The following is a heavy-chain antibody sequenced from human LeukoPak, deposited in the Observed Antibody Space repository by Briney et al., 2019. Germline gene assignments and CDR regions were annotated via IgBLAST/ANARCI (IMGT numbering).Heavy chain of an antibody. CDR1: GGSISSDN. CDR3: ARRSWAARDAFDI. D-gene: IGHD3-16*01. CDR2: IYHSGST. J-gene: IGHJ3*02. Sequence: SETLSLTCSVSGGSISSDNWNWIRQPPGKGLEWIGYIYHSGSTNYNPSLKSRVTISMDTSKNQFSLKLSSVTAADTAVYFCARRSWAARDAFDIWGQGTMVTVSS. V-gene: IGHV4-59*01.